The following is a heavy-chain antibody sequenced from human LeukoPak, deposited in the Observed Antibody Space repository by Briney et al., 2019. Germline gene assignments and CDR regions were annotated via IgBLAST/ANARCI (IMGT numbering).Heavy chain of an antibody. D-gene: IGHD3-16*01. V-gene: IGHV1-2*02. CDR3: ARDPARLEESTGYKFYYNMEV. CDR1: GYTFTGYY. CDR2: IYPNSGGT. J-gene: IGHJ6*03. Sequence: ASVKVSCKASGYTFTGYYMHWVRQAPGQGLEWMGWIYPNSGGTNYAQKFQGRVTVTRDTSISTVYMELTSLRSDDTAVYYCARDPARLEESTGYKFYYNMEVWGKGTTVIISS.